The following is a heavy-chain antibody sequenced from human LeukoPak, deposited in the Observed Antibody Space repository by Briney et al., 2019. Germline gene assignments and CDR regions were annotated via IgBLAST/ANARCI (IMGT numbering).Heavy chain of an antibody. CDR3: ARERGYTYGYADY. CDR2: ISSSTNSK. J-gene: IGHJ4*02. D-gene: IGHD5-18*01. V-gene: IGHV3-21*04. CDR1: GFTFSSYN. Sequence: GGSLRLSCAASGFTFSSYNMNWVRQAPGKGLEWVSSISSSTNSKYYADSVKGRFTISRDNAKNSLYLQMNSLRAEDTAFYYCARERGYTYGYADYWGQGTLVTVSS.